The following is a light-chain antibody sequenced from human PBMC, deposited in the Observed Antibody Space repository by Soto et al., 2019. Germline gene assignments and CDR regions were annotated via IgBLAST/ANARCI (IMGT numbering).Light chain of an antibody. J-gene: IGLJ1*01. CDR2: EVN. CDR1: RSDIGAYNY. CDR3: TSYTSSDTLYD. V-gene: IGLV2-14*01. Sequence: QSALTQPASVSGSPGQSITISCTGTRSDIGAYNYVSWYQRHPGKAPQLLIYEVNSRPSGVSNRFSGSKSGNTASLTISGLQPEDEADYYCTSYTSSDTLYDFGSGTKVTVL.